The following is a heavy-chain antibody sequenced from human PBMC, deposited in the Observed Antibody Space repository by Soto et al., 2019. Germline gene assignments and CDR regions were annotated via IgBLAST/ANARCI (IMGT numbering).Heavy chain of an antibody. CDR1: GGSISSYY. CDR3: ARGGQLVFDY. J-gene: IGHJ4*02. V-gene: IGHV4-59*01. Sequence: SETLSLTCTVSGGSISSYYWSWIRQPPGKGLEWIGYIYYSGSTNYNPSLKSRVTISVDTSKNQFSLKLSSVTAADTAVYYCARGGQLVFDYWGQGTLVTVSS. CDR2: IYYSGST. D-gene: IGHD6-6*01.